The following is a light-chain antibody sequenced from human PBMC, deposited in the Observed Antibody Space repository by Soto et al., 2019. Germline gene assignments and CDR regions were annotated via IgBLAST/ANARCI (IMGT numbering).Light chain of an antibody. V-gene: IGKV3-11*01. CDR1: QSVSRY. J-gene: IGKJ4*01. Sequence: EIVLTQSPATLSLSPGERATLSCRASQSVSRYLAWYQQKPGQAPRLLIYDASNRATGIPARFSGSGSGTDFTLTISSLEPEDFGVYYCQQRSNWRAFGGGTKVEIK. CDR3: QQRSNWRA. CDR2: DAS.